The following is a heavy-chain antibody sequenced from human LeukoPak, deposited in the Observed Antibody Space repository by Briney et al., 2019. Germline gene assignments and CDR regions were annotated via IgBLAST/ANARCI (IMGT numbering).Heavy chain of an antibody. CDR1: GFTFSSYS. CDR2: ISGGAGST. J-gene: IGHJ4*02. D-gene: IGHD3-16*01. V-gene: IGHV3-23*01. CDR3: AREVAASGLGYFDY. Sequence: GGSLRLSCAASGFTFSSYSISGVRQAPGKGLEWVSLISGGAGSTYYAASVKGRFTISRDNSQNTLYLQMNSLRAEDTAVYYCAREVAASGLGYFDYWGQGTLVTVSS.